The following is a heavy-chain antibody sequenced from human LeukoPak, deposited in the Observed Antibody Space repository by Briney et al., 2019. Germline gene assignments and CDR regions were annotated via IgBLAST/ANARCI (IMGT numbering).Heavy chain of an antibody. J-gene: IGHJ6*03. V-gene: IGHV4-59*01. D-gene: IGHD5-18*01. CDR2: IYYSGST. CDR3: ARSVGYSYGWVGYHYYYMDV. CDR1: GGSISSYY. Sequence: PSETLSLTCTVSGGSISSYYWSWIRQPPGKGLEWIGYIYYSGSTNYNPSLKSRVTISVDTSKNQFSLKLSSVTAADTAVYYCARSVGYSYGWVGYHYYYMDVWGKGTTVTVSS.